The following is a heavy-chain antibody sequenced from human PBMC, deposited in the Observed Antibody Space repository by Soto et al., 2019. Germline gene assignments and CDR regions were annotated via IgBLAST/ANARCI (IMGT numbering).Heavy chain of an antibody. CDR1: GGSFSGYY. J-gene: IGHJ5*02. D-gene: IGHD3-10*01. Sequence: QVQLQQWGAGLLKSSETLSLTCAVYGGSFSGYYWNWLRQPPGEGLEWIGKIDQSGSTNYNPSLKTRVTMSVDMSRSQFSLKLTSVTAMDTAVYYCAGGRDTVVRRVTNWFDPWGQGTLVTVSS. V-gene: IGHV4-34*01. CDR3: AGGRDTVVRRVTNWFDP. CDR2: IDQSGST.